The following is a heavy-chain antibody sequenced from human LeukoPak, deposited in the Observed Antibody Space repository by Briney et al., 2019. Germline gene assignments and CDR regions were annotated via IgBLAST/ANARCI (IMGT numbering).Heavy chain of an antibody. CDR2: IYPGDSDT. D-gene: IGHD5-12*01. V-gene: IGHV5-51*01. CDR1: GYSFPSYW. CDR3: ARQITDQSSGYDSIDY. J-gene: IGHJ4*02. Sequence: GESLKISCKGSGYSFPSYWIGWVRQMPGKGLEWMGIIYPGDSDTRYSPSFQGQVTISVDKSVSTAYLQWSSLKASDTAMYYCARQITDQSSGYDSIDYWGQGTLVTVSS.